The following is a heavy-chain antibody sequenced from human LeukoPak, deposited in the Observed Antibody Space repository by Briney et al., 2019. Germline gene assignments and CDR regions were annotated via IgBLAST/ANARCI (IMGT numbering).Heavy chain of an antibody. J-gene: IGHJ6*03. CDR2: INPNSGGT. CDR3: ARDWMDYYYYMDV. CDR1: GYTFTGYY. V-gene: IGHV1-2*02. Sequence: ASVKVSCKASGYTFTGYYMHWVRQAPGQGLEWMGWINPNSGGTNYAQKLQGRVTMTRDTSISTAYMELSRLRSDDTAVYYCARDWMDYYYYMDVWGKGTTVTVSS. D-gene: IGHD2-2*03.